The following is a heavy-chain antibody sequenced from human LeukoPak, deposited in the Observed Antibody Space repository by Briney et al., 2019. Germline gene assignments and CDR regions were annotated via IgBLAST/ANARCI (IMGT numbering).Heavy chain of an antibody. V-gene: IGHV3-23*01. J-gene: IGHJ4*02. CDR1: GFTFSNYA. D-gene: IGHD3-22*01. CDR3: AIMHPYYDGNGYWVQ. CDR2: INTSGGST. Sequence: GGSLRLSCAASGFTFSNYAMSWVRQAPGKGLEWVSGINTSGGSTAYADSVKGRFTISRDNPRNTLYMQTNSLRAEDTALYYCAIMHPYYDGNGYWVQWGQGTLVTVSS.